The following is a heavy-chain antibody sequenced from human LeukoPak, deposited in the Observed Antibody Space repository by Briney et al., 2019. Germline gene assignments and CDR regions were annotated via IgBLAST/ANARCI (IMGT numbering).Heavy chain of an antibody. V-gene: IGHV1-69*04. CDR3: ARGYGSSGWYGGY. Sequence: SVKVSCKASGGTFSGYAISWVRQAPGQGLEWMGRIIPILGIANYAQKFQGRVTITADKSTSTAYMELSSLRSEDTAVYYCARGYGSSGWYGGYWGQGTLVTVSS. D-gene: IGHD6-19*01. CDR2: IIPILGIA. CDR1: GGTFSGYA. J-gene: IGHJ4*02.